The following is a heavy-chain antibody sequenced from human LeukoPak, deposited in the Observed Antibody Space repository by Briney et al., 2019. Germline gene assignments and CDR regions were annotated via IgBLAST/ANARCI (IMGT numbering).Heavy chain of an antibody. CDR1: GGSISSYY. CDR3: ARDRGDYSWFDP. D-gene: IGHD4-17*01. Sequence: SETLSLTCTVSGGSISSYYWSWIRQPPGRGLEWIAYIYYSGSTNYNPSLKSRVTISVDTSKNQFSLKLSSVIAADTAVYYCARDRGDYSWFDPWGQGTLVTVSS. V-gene: IGHV4-59*01. J-gene: IGHJ5*02. CDR2: IYYSGST.